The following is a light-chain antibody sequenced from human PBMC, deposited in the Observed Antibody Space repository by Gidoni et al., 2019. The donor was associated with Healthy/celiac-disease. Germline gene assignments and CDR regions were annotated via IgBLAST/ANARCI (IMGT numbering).Light chain of an antibody. CDR3: QQYGSSPRT. Sequence: EIVLTQSPGTLSLSPGERATLSCRASQSVSSSNLAWYQQKPGQAPRLLIYGASSRATGIPDRFSGSGSGTDFTLTISRLEPEDFAVYYCQQYGSSPRTFGQXTKVEIK. CDR2: GAS. V-gene: IGKV3-20*01. J-gene: IGKJ1*01. CDR1: QSVSSSN.